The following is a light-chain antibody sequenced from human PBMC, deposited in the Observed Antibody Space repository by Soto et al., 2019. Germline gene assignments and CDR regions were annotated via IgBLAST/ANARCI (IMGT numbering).Light chain of an antibody. V-gene: IGKV3-20*01. CDR3: HQYGSSPRT. CDR1: QSVSSSY. J-gene: IGKJ1*01. Sequence: EIVLTQSPGTLSLSPGERATLSCRASQSVSSSYLAWYQQKPGQAPRLLIYGASNRATGIPDRFSGSGSGTDFTLTISRLEPEDCAVFYCHQYGSSPRTFGQGTKVEIK. CDR2: GAS.